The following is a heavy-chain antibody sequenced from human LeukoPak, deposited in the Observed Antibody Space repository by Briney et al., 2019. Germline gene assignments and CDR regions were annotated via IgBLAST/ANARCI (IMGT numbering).Heavy chain of an antibody. CDR2: ISGSGGST. V-gene: IGHV3-23*01. Sequence: QPGGALRLSCAASGFTFSSYWMSWVRQAPGKGLEWVSAISGSGGSTYYADSVKGRFTISRDNSKNTLYLQMNSLRAEDTAVYYCAKYSSDWYWYYFDYWGQGTLVTVSS. J-gene: IGHJ4*02. D-gene: IGHD6-19*01. CDR3: AKYSSDWYWYYFDY. CDR1: GFTFSSYW.